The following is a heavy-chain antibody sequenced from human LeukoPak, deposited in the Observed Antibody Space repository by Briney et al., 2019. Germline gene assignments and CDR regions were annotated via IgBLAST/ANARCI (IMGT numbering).Heavy chain of an antibody. V-gene: IGHV1-2*02. CDR2: INTNSGGT. J-gene: IGHJ4*02. Sequence: ASVKVSCKASGYTFTCYYIHWVRQAPGQGVEWMGWINTNSGGTNYAQKFQGRVAMTRDTSISKAYMDLSRLRSDDTAVYYCARGSIVGATFDYFDYWGQGTLVTVSS. D-gene: IGHD1-26*01. CDR1: GYTFTCYY. CDR3: ARGSIVGATFDYFDY.